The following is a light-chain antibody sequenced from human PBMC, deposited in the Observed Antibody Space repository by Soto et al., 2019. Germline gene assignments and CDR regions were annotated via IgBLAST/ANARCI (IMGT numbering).Light chain of an antibody. Sequence: QSALTQPASVSGSPGQSITISCTGTSSDVGRYNYVSWFQQHPGKAPQLIIYEVSNRPSGVSNRFSGSKSGNTASLTISGLQAEDEADYYCNSYTSNTTVIFGGGTKLTVL. V-gene: IGLV2-14*01. CDR1: SSDVGRYNY. CDR3: NSYTSNTTVI. J-gene: IGLJ2*01. CDR2: EVS.